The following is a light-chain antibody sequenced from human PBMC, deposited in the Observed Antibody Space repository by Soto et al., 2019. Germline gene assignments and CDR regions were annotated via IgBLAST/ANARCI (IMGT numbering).Light chain of an antibody. Sequence: DIQMTQSPSTLSASVGDRVIISCRASQSISGWLAWYQQKPGIATKLLIYKASTLQDGVPRRCSGSGFGTEFPLNISSLQPDDCGLYYCQQYDVYSTFGQGTKVEIK. CDR2: KAS. CDR3: QQYDVYST. V-gene: IGKV1-5*03. J-gene: IGKJ1*01. CDR1: QSISGW.